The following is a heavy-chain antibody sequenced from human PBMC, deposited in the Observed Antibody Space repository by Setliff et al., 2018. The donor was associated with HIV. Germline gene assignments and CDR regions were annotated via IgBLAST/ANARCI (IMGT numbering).Heavy chain of an antibody. V-gene: IGHV1-69*10. CDR1: GGTFSSYA. CDR3: ARDQRAYNWNDAVFYYYGLDV. D-gene: IGHD1-20*01. Sequence: ASVKVSCKASGGTFSSYAISWVRQAPGQGLEWMGGIIPMLDIANYAQKFQGRVTITADESTSTAYMELSSLRSEDTAVYYCARDQRAYNWNDAVFYYYGLDVWGQGTTVTVSS. CDR2: IIPMLDIA. J-gene: IGHJ6*02.